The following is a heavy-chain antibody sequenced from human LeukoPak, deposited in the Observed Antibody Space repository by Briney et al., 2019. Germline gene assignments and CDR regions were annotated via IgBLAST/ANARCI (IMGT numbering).Heavy chain of an antibody. V-gene: IGHV4-61*02. J-gene: IGHJ4*02. CDR3: ARQTSTTSVDY. D-gene: IGHD2-2*01. CDR2: IYTSGST. CDR1: GGSISSGSYY. Sequence: SETLSLTRTVSGGSISSGSYYWSWIRQPAGKGLEWIGRIYTSGSTNYNPSLKSRVTISVDTSKNQFSLNLSSVTAADTAVYYCARQTSTTSVDYWGQGTLVTVSS.